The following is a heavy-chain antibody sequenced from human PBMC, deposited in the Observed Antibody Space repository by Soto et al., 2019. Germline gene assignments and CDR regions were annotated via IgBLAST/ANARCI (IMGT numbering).Heavy chain of an antibody. CDR1: GFTFSSYG. J-gene: IGHJ6*02. CDR3: AREEGSSGYHPWYYYYGMDV. V-gene: IGHV3-30*03. D-gene: IGHD3-22*01. Sequence: GGSLRLSCAASGFTFSSYGMHWVRQAPGKGLEWVAVISYDGSNKYYADSVKGRFTISRDNSKNTLYLQMNSLRAEDTAVYYCAREEGSSGYHPWYYYYGMDVWGQGTTVTVSS. CDR2: ISYDGSNK.